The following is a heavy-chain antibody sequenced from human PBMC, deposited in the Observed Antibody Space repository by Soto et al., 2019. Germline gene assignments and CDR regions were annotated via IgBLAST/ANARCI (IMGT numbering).Heavy chain of an antibody. J-gene: IGHJ4*02. V-gene: IGHV3-30-3*01. CDR2: ISYDGSNK. Sequence: QVQLVESGGGVVQPGRSLRLSCAASGFTFSSYAMHWVRQAPGKGLEWVAVISYDGSNKYYADSVKGRFTISRDNSKNTLYLQMNSLRAEDTAVYYCARDDYSNLAPFDSWGQGTLVTVSS. D-gene: IGHD4-4*01. CDR3: ARDDYSNLAPFDS. CDR1: GFTFSSYA.